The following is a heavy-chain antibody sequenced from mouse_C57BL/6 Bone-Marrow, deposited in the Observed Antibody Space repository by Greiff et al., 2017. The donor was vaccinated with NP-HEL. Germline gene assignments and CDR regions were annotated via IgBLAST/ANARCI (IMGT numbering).Heavy chain of an antibody. CDR2: INPSSGYT. CDR3: ARQLRLRDWFAY. V-gene: IGHV1-4*01. CDR1: GYTFTSYT. D-gene: IGHD3-2*02. Sequence: VQLQQSGAELARPGASVKMSCKASGYTFTSYTMHWVKQRPGQGLEWIGYINPSSGYTKYNQKFKDKATLTADKSSSTAYMQLSSLTSEDSAVYYCARQLRLRDWFAYWGQGTLVTVSA. J-gene: IGHJ3*01.